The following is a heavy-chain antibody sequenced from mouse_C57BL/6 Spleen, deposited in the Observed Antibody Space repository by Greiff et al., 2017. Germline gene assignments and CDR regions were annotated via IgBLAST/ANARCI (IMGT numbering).Heavy chain of an antibody. Sequence: QVQLQQPGAELVKPGASVKTSCKASGYTFTSYWITWVKQRPGQGLEWIGDIYPGSGSTNYNEKFKSKATLTVDTSSSTAYMQLSSLTSEDSAVYYCARSGVLRYNWYFDVWGTGTTVTVSS. CDR2: IYPGSGST. CDR3: ARSGVLRYNWYFDV. V-gene: IGHV1-55*01. J-gene: IGHJ1*03. CDR1: GYTFTSYW. D-gene: IGHD1-1*01.